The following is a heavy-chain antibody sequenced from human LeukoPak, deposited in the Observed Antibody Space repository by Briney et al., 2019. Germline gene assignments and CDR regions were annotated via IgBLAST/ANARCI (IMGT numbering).Heavy chain of an antibody. CDR2: INPSGGST. D-gene: IGHD3-22*01. J-gene: IGHJ5*02. CDR1: GYTFTSYY. V-gene: IGHV1-46*01. Sequence: ASVKVSCKASGYTFTSYYMHWVRQAPGQGLEWMGIINPSGGSTSYAQKFQGRVTMTRDTSTSTVYMELSSLRSEDTAVYYCARGNFPANYYDSTPRSNWFDPWGQGTLVTVSS. CDR3: ARGNFPANYYDSTPRSNWFDP.